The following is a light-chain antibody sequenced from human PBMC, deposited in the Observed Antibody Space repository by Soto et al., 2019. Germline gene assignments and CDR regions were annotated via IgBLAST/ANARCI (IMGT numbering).Light chain of an antibody. V-gene: IGKV2-30*02. CDR3: MQGTHWPWT. CDR2: EVS. J-gene: IGKJ1*01. CDR1: QSLIHSDGNTY. Sequence: DVVMTQSPLSLPVTLGQPASISCRSSQSLIHSDGNTYLSWFQQRPGQSPRRLIYEVSDRDSGVPDRFTGSGSGTDFTLKISRVEAADVGVYYCMQGTHWPWTFGQGTEVEIK.